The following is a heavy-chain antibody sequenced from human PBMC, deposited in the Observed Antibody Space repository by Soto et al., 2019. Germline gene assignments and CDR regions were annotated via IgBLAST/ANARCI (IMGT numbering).Heavy chain of an antibody. J-gene: IGHJ4*02. Sequence: QVQLQESGPGLVTPSGTLSLTCAVSGGSISSNNWWSWVRQPPGKGLEWIGEIYHDGNTHYNPSLNSRVTISVDKSKNHFALILSSLAAADTAVYYCAKLEGGGYWGQGTLVTVSS. D-gene: IGHD1-1*01. CDR2: IYHDGNT. CDR3: AKLEGGGY. V-gene: IGHV4-4*02. CDR1: GGSISSNNW.